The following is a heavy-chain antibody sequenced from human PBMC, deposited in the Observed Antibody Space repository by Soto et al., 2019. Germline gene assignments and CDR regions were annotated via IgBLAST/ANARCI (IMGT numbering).Heavy chain of an antibody. D-gene: IGHD2-15*01. CDR1: GGSISSYY. CDR3: ARFVPFGDGSCAFDY. J-gene: IGHJ4*02. V-gene: IGHV4-59*12. Sequence: SETLSLTCTVSGGSISSYYWSWIRQPPGKGLEWIGYIYFTGSTNYNPSLKSRVTISVDTSKNQFSLKLTSVTAADTAVYYCARFVPFGDGSCAFDYGGRGTLVTVSS. CDR2: IYFTGST.